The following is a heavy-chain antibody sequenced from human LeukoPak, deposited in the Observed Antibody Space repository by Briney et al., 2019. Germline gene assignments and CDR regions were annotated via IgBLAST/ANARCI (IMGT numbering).Heavy chain of an antibody. CDR3: ATNVYPGY. V-gene: IGHV3-74*01. CDR2: INSDGSST. J-gene: IGHJ4*02. D-gene: IGHD5/OR15-5a*01. CDR1: GFTFSSYW. Sequence: GGSLRRSCVASGFTFSSYWMHWVRQAPGKGLVWVSRINSDGSSTTYAEPVKGRFTISRDNAKNTLYLQMNSLRAEDTAVYYCATNVYPGYWGQGTLVTVSS.